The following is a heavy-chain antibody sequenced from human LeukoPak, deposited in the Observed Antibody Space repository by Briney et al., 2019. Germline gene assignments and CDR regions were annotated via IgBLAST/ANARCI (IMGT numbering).Heavy chain of an antibody. D-gene: IGHD2-2*03. CDR3: ARPPSRGYSSSFEY. Sequence: GESLKISCKGSGYSFPTYWIAWVRQMPGRGLEWMGIIYPDESNIRYSPSFQGQVTISADKSISTAYLQWSSLKASDTAMYYCARPPSRGYSSSFEYWGQGTLVTVSS. CDR1: GYSFPTYW. J-gene: IGHJ4*02. CDR2: IYPDESNI. V-gene: IGHV5-51*01.